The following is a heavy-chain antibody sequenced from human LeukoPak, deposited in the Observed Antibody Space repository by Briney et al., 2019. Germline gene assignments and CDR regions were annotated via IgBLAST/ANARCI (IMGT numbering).Heavy chain of an antibody. V-gene: IGHV4-59*01. Sequence: SETLSLTCTVSGGSISSYYWSWIRQPPGKGLEWIGYIYYSGSTNYNPSLKSRVTISVDTSKNQFSLKLSSVTAADTAVYFCARGVNYATFEDWGQGTLVTVSS. CDR2: IYYSGST. CDR1: GGSISSYY. J-gene: IGHJ4*02. D-gene: IGHD1-7*01. CDR3: ARGVNYATFED.